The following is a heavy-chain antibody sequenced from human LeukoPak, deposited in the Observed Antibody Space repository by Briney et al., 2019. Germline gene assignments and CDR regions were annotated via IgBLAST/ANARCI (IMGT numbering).Heavy chain of an antibody. CDR2: INHSGST. CDR3: ARGIFWYNWNYYYYYMDV. V-gene: IGHV4-34*01. Sequence: KPSETLSLTXAVYGGSFSGYYWSWIRQPPGKGMEWIGEINHSGSTNYNPSLKSRVTISVDTSKNQFSLKLSSVTAADTAVYYCARGIFWYNWNYYYYYMDVWGKGTTVTVSS. CDR1: GGSFSGYY. J-gene: IGHJ6*03. D-gene: IGHD1-1*01.